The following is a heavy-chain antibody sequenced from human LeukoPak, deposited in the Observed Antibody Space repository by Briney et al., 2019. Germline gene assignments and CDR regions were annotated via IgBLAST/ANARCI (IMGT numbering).Heavy chain of an antibody. CDR1: GFTFSSYW. Sequence: GGSLRLSCAASGFTFSSYWLSWVRQAPGKGLEWVANINLDGSEKYYVDSVKGRFTISRDNAKNSLYLQMNSLRAEDTAVYYCARVGATPYFDYWGQGTLVTVSS. D-gene: IGHD1-26*01. J-gene: IGHJ4*02. V-gene: IGHV3-7*03. CDR2: INLDGSEK. CDR3: ARVGATPYFDY.